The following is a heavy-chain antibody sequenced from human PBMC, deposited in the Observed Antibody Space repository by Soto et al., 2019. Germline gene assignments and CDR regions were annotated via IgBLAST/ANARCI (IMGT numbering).Heavy chain of an antibody. CDR2: IDYSGNT. D-gene: IGHD1-1*01. V-gene: IGHV4-61*01. J-gene: IGHJ3*01. CDR3: ARAPRPGSRGIGAFDV. CDR1: SGSVSSGSYY. Sequence: PSETLSLTCTVSSGSVSSGSYYWTWIRQAPRKGLEWIGSIDYSGNTNYNPSLKSAVIISVDTSKNQFSLRMTSVTAADTAVYYCARAPRPGSRGIGAFDVWGQGTMVTVSS.